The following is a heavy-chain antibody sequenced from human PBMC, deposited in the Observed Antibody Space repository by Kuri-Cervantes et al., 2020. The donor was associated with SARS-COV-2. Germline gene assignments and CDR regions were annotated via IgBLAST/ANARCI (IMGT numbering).Heavy chain of an antibody. D-gene: IGHD2-15*01. V-gene: IGHV3-7*05. CDR3: ARSSCSGGSCYSAYSYGFFDY. Sequence: GGSLRLSCAASGLTFTSYWMSWVRQAPGKGLEWVANIKQDGSERYYVDSVKGRFTISRDNAKNSLYLQMDSLRADDTAVYYCARSSCSGGSCYSAYSYGFFDYWGQGTLVTVSS. J-gene: IGHJ4*02. CDR2: IKQDGSER. CDR1: GLTFTSYW.